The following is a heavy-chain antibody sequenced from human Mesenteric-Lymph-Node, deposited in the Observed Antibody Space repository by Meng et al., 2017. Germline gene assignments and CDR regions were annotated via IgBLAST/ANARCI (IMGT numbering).Heavy chain of an antibody. Sequence: GGSLRLSCAASGFTFSSYSMNWVRQAPGKGLEWVANIKQDGSEQNYVDSVKGRFTISRDNAKSSLYLQMNSLRAEDTAVYYCARDRGYKQSDYWGQGTLVTVSS. D-gene: IGHD3-10*01. V-gene: IGHV3-7*01. J-gene: IGHJ4*02. CDR1: GFTFSSYS. CDR3: ARDRGYKQSDY. CDR2: IKQDGSEQ.